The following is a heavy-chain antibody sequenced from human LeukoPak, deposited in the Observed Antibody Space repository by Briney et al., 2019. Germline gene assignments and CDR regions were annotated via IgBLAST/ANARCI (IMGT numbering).Heavy chain of an antibody. D-gene: IGHD3-22*01. V-gene: IGHV4-30-2*01. J-gene: IGHJ2*01. CDR1: GGSISSGGYS. Sequence: PSETLSLTCAVSGGSISSGGYSWSWIRQPPGKGLEWIGYIYHSGSTYYSPSLKSRVTISVDRSKNQFSLKLSSVTAADTAVYYCARGDYYDSSGYPSYWYFDLWGRGTLVTVSS. CDR2: IYHSGST. CDR3: ARGDYYDSSGYPSYWYFDL.